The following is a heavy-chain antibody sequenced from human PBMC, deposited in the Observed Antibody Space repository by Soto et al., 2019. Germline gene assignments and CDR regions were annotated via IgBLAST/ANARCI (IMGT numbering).Heavy chain of an antibody. CDR3: ARHGALDY. J-gene: IGHJ4*02. CDR1: VGSISIGDYS. Sequence: PSETLSLTCTFSVGSISIGDYSWSWIRQPPGKGLEWIGYILYSGTTNYNPSLESRLTISVDTSKNQFSLKLTSVTAADTAVYYCARHGALDYWGRGTLVTVSS. D-gene: IGHD2-8*01. CDR2: ILYSGTT. V-gene: IGHV4-30-4*01.